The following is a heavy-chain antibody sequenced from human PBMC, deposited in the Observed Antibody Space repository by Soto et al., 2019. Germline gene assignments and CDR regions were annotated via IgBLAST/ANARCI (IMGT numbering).Heavy chain of an antibody. Sequence: ASVTVSCKASGYTFTSYDINWVRQATGQGLEWMGWMNPNSGNTGYAQKFQGRVTMTRNTSISTAYMELSSLRSEDTAVYYCARGYYGSGSYQYYFDYWGQGTLVTVSS. CDR3: ARGYYGSGSYQYYFDY. D-gene: IGHD3-10*01. CDR2: MNPNSGNT. J-gene: IGHJ4*02. V-gene: IGHV1-8*01. CDR1: GYTFTSYD.